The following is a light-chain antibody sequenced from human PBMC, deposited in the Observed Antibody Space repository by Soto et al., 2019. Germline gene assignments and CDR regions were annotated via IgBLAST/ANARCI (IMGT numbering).Light chain of an antibody. J-gene: IGKJ2*01. Sequence: EIVMTQSPASLSVSPGDGATLSCRACQTIASNLAWYQQKPGQGPRLLIHGASTRAAGVPARFSGSGSGTDFTLTISSLQSEDFAVYYCQQYHNWPPQYTFGQGTKLQIK. CDR2: GAS. CDR1: QTIASN. V-gene: IGKV3-15*01. CDR3: QQYHNWPPQYT.